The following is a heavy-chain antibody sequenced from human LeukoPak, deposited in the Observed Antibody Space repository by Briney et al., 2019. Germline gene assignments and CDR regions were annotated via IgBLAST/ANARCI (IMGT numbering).Heavy chain of an antibody. CDR1: GFTFSNYW. CDR3: ARDGVPGGRDV. V-gene: IGHV3-7*01. J-gene: IGHJ6*02. Sequence: GGSLRLSCAASGFTFSNYWLTWVRQAPGQGLEWVANIKQDGSEKHYVDSVKGRFTISRDNAKNSLYLQMNSLRVEDTAVYYCARDGVPGGRDVWGQGTTVTVS. CDR2: IKQDGSEK. D-gene: IGHD3-16*01.